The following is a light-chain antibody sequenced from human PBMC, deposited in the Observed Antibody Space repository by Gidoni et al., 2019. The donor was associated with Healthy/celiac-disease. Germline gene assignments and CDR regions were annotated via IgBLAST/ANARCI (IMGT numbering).Light chain of an antibody. CDR2: EDN. V-gene: IGLV6-57*04. Sequence: NFMLTQPHSESEAPGKTVTIACTRSSGSIASNYVQWYQQSPGSAPTTLIYEDNPRPSGVPDRFSGSIASSSNSASLTISGLKTDDEADYYCQSYDSSNHWVFGGGTKLTVL. CDR1: SGSIASNY. CDR3: QSYDSSNHWV. J-gene: IGLJ3*02.